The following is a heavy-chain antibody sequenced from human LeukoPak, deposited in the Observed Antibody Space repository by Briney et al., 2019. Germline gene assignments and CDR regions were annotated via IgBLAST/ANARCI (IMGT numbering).Heavy chain of an antibody. Sequence: PSETLSLTCAVSGYSISSGYYWGWIRQPSGKGLEWIGSIYHSGSTYYNPSLKSRVTISVDTSKNQFSLKLSSVTAVDTAVYYCAREVFCSGGSCYPLFDYWGQGTLVTVSS. D-gene: IGHD2-15*01. CDR3: AREVFCSGGSCYPLFDY. V-gene: IGHV4-38-2*02. J-gene: IGHJ4*02. CDR2: IYHSGST. CDR1: GYSISSGYY.